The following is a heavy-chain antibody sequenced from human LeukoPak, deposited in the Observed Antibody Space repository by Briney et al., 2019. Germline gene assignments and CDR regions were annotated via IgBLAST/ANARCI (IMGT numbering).Heavy chain of an antibody. Sequence: SETLSLTCTVSGGSISSHYWSWIRQPPGKGLEWIGYIYYSGSTNYNPSLKSRVTISVDTSKNQFSLKLSSVTAADTAVYYCARAGGYYFYYFDYWGQGTLVTVSS. D-gene: IGHD3-22*01. CDR3: ARAGGYYFYYFDY. V-gene: IGHV4-59*11. J-gene: IGHJ4*02. CDR1: GGSISSHY. CDR2: IYYSGST.